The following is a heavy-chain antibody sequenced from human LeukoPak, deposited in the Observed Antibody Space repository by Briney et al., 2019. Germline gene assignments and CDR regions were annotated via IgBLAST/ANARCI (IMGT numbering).Heavy chain of an antibody. CDR2: INNGGSNT. CDR3: ATDVGAIFFDS. J-gene: IGHJ4*02. Sequence: PGGSLRLSCAASGFTFSDNAMAWVRQAPGKGLEWVSTINNGGSNTHYADSVEGRFTISRDNSKNTLYLEMTSLRAEDTAIYYCATDVGAIFFDSWGQENLVTVSS. CDR1: GFTFSDNA. V-gene: IGHV3-23*01. D-gene: IGHD2-21*01.